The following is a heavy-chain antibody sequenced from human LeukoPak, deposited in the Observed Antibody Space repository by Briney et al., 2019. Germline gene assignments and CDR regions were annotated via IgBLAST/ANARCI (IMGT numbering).Heavy chain of an antibody. CDR2: IKQDGSET. Sequence: GGSLRLSCAASGFTFTTYWMTWVRQAPGKGLEWVANIKQDGSETYYVDSVKGRFTISRDNAKNSLYLQMNSLRAEDTAVYYCARETRGSPHFDYWGQGTLVTVSS. J-gene: IGHJ4*02. V-gene: IGHV3-7*03. CDR3: ARETRGSPHFDY. CDR1: GFTFTTYW. D-gene: IGHD1/OR15-1a*01.